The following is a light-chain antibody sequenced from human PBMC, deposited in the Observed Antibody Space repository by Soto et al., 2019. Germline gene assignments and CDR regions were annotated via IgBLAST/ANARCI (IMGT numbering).Light chain of an antibody. Sequence: DIQMTQSPSSLSASVGDRVTITCRASQSISSYLNWYQQKPGKAPKLLIYAASSLQSRVPSRFSGSGSGTDFTLTISSLQPEDFATYYCQQSYSTPPTFGGGTTVEIK. J-gene: IGKJ4*01. CDR2: AAS. CDR3: QQSYSTPPT. V-gene: IGKV1-39*01. CDR1: QSISSY.